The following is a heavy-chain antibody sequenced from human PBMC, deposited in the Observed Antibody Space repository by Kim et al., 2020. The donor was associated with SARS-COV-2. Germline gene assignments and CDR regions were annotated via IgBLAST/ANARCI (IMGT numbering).Heavy chain of an antibody. CDR3: ARHATNYDSGSYLPS. V-gene: IGHV5-51*01. J-gene: IGHJ5*02. CDR1: GYDFINYW. CDR2: IYPADSDT. D-gene: IGHD3-10*01. Sequence: GESLKISCKASGYDFINYWIAWVRQMPGKGLEWMGIIYPADSDTTYSPSFQGQVTMSVDKSISTAYIQWSSLKASDTAMYYCARHATNYDSGSYLPSWGQGTLVTVSA.